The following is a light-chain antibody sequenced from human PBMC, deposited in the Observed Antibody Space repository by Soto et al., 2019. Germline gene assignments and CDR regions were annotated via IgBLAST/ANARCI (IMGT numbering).Light chain of an antibody. CDR2: EVS. Sequence: ALTQPPYVSGSPGQSVTISCTGTSSDVGGYNRVSWYRQPPGTAPKLMIYEVSSRPSGVPDRFSGSKSGNTASLTISGLQAEDEADYYCSSYTSSSTYVFGTGTKVTVL. J-gene: IGLJ1*01. CDR1: SSDVGGYNR. V-gene: IGLV2-18*02. CDR3: SSYTSSSTYV.